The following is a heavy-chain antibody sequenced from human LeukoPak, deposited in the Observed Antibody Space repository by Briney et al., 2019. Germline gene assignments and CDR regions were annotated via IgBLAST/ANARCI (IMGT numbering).Heavy chain of an antibody. CDR2: LSGSGRNT. V-gene: IGHV3-23*01. CDR1: GLTFDDYA. J-gene: IGHJ4*02. CDR3: AKDGGGWYTSGWYYFDY. D-gene: IGHD6-19*01. Sequence: PGGSLRLSCAAYGLTFDDYALSWVRQAPGKGLEWVSSLSGSGRNTYYADSVKGRFTISRDNSKNTLYLQMDSLRAEDTALYYCAKDGGGWYTSGWYYFDYWGQGILVTVSS.